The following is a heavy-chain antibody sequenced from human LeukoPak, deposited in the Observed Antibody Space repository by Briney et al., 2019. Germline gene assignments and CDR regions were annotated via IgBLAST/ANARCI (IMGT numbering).Heavy chain of an antibody. J-gene: IGHJ4*02. D-gene: IGHD4-17*01. CDR3: AREGSYGPQDY. V-gene: IGHV3-30-3*01. CDR2: ISYDGSNK. Sequence: GGSLRLSCAASGFTFSSYAMRWVRQAPGKGLEWVAVISYDGSNKYYADSVKGRFTISRDNSKNTLYLQMNSLRAEDTAVYYCAREGSYGPQDYWGQGTLVTVSS. CDR1: GFTFSSYA.